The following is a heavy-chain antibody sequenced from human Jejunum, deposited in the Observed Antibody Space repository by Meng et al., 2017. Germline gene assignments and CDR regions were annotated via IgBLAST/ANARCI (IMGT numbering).Heavy chain of an antibody. CDR2: IHYSGGT. Sequence: QVQRQESGPGLVKPAQTLSLTCTVSGGSMNSAGHDWSWIRQDPGKGLEWIGYIHYSGGTYYNPSLKSRVTMSLDKPKNQFSLEVTSVTAADTAVYYCARDLLGPAIAATGWFDPWGQGTLVTVSS. V-gene: IGHV4-31*03. CDR3: ARDLLGPAIAATGWFDP. J-gene: IGHJ5*02. CDR1: GGSMNSAGHD. D-gene: IGHD6-13*01.